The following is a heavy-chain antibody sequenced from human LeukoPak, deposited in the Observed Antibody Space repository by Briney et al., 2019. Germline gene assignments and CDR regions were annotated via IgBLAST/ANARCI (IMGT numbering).Heavy chain of an antibody. V-gene: IGHV1-2*02. CDR1: GYTFTGYY. Sequence: ASVKVSCKASGYTFTGYYVHWVRQAPGQGLEWMGWINPNSGGTNSAQKFQGRVTMTRDTSISTAYMELSRLTSDDTAVYYCARAQKQEYSRCNYYYYNGMDVWGQGTTVTVSS. CDR2: INPNSGGT. D-gene: IGHD6-6*01. CDR3: ARAQKQEYSRCNYYYYNGMDV. J-gene: IGHJ6*02.